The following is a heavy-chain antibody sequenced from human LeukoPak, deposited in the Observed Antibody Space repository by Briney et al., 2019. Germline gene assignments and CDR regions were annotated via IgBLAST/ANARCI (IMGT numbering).Heavy chain of an antibody. J-gene: IGHJ4*02. CDR1: GFTFSSYG. Sequence: GGSLRLSCAASGFTFSSYGMNWVRQAPGKGLEWVSYISSSGSTIYYADSVKGRFTISRDNAKNSLYLQMNSLRAEDTAVYYCARASGRFGELGALYWGQGTLVTVSS. D-gene: IGHD3-10*01. CDR2: ISSSGSTI. CDR3: ARASGRFGELGALY. V-gene: IGHV3-48*04.